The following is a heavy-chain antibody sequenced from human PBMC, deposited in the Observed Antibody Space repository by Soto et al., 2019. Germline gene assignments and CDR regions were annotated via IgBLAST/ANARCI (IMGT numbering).Heavy chain of an antibody. V-gene: IGHV3-23*01. D-gene: IGHD2-8*01. CDR2: ISGNGGST. Sequence: EVQLLESGGALVQPGGSLRLSCAASGFTFRNYAMSWVRQAPGKGLEWVSRISGNGGSTYYADSVKGRFTISRDNSKNTLYLQMNSLRAEDTAVYYCAKTNDFPYGMDVWGQGTTVTVSS. CDR3: AKTNDFPYGMDV. CDR1: GFTFRNYA. J-gene: IGHJ6*02.